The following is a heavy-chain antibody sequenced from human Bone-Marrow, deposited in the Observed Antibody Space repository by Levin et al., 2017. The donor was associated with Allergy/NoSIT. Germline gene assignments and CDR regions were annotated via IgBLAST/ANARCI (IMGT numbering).Heavy chain of an antibody. Sequence: SETLSLTCAISGDSVSSNSAAWNWVRQSPSRGLEWLGRTYYRSKWYNDYAVSVKSRITINTDTSKNQFSLHLNSVTPDDTALYYCARAVGGRIDYWGQGTLVTVSS. CDR3: ARAVGGRIDY. CDR1: GDSVSSNSAA. CDR2: TYYRSKWYN. J-gene: IGHJ4*02. V-gene: IGHV6-1*01. D-gene: IGHD2-15*01.